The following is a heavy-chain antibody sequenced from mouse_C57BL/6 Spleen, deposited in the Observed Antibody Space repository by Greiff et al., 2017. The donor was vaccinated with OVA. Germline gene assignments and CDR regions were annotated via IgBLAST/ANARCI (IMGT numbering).Heavy chain of an antibody. Sequence: VKLQQPGAELVRPGSSVKLSCKASGYTFTSYWMHWVKQRPIQGLEWIGNIDPSDSETHYNQKFKDKATLTVDKSSSTAYMQLSSLTSEDSAVYYCATNLFYYAMDYWGQGTSVTVSS. CDR1: GYTFTSYW. CDR3: ATNLFYYAMDY. V-gene: IGHV1-52*01. J-gene: IGHJ4*01. CDR2: IDPSDSET.